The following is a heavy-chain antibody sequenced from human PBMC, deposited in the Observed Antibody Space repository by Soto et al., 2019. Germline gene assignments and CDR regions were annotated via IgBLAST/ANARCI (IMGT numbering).Heavy chain of an antibody. D-gene: IGHD3-10*01. Sequence: SLKLSCTTSGFTFGDYAMSWVRQVRGKGLEWVSFIRSKPYGGTTEYAASVKGRFTISRDDSKSIATLQMNSLKTEDTAAYYCTSGSGDWGQGTRVTVSS. J-gene: IGHJ4*01. CDR2: IRSKPYGGTT. CDR1: GFTFGDYA. V-gene: IGHV3-49*04. CDR3: TSGSGD.